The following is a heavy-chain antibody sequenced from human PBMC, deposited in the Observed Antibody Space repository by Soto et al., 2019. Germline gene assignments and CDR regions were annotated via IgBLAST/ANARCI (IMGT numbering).Heavy chain of an antibody. J-gene: IGHJ6*02. CDR2: IYYSGST. V-gene: IGHV4-39*01. CDR3: ARHIRGVIYYYYGMDV. Sequence: TLXLTCPVSGGSISSSSYYWGWIRHPPGKGLEWIGSIYYSGSTYYNPSLKSRVTISVDTSKNQFSLKLSSVTAADTAVYYCARHIRGVIYYYYGMDVWGQGTTVTVSS. D-gene: IGHD3-10*01. CDR1: GGSISSSSYY.